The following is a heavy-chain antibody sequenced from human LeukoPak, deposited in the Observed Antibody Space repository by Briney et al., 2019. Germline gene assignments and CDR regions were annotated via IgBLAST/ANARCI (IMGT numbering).Heavy chain of an antibody. J-gene: IGHJ6*03. CDR2: INDSGRT. Sequence: PSETLSLTCAVSGGSFSSYYWSWIRQPPGKGLEWIGEINDSGRTNYNPSLKSRVTVSVDTSKNQFSLRLTSVTATDTAVYYCARRWNYGRNYYIDVWGNGATVSVSS. V-gene: IGHV4-34*01. CDR3: ARRWNYGRNYYIDV. CDR1: GGSFSSYY. D-gene: IGHD1-7*01.